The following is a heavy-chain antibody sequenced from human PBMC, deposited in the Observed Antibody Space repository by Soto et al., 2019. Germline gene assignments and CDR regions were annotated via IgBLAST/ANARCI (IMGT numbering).Heavy chain of an antibody. CDR2: INHSGST. V-gene: IGHV4-34*01. J-gene: IGHJ6*03. CDR1: GGSFSGYY. D-gene: IGHD4-17*01. Sequence: QVQLQQWGAGLLKPSETLSLTCAVYGGSFSGYYWSWIRQPPGKGLEWSGEINHSGSTNYNPSLKSRVTISVDTAKNQFSLKLSSVTAADTDVYYCAQPTRGDYYYYSSLDVWGKGTTVTVSS. CDR3: AQPTRGDYYYYSSLDV.